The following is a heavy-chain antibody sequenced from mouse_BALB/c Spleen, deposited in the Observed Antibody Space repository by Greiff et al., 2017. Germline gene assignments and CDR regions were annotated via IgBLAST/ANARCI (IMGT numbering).Heavy chain of an antibody. V-gene: IGHV5-9-3*01. CDR1: GFTFSSYA. Sequence: EVKVEESGGGLVKPGGSLKLSCAASGFTFSSYAMSWVRQTPEKRLEWVATISSGGSYTYYPDSVKGRFTISRDNAKNTLYLQMSSLRSEDTAMYYCARQSDYYGSSYGGLDYWGQGTTLTVSS. D-gene: IGHD1-1*01. CDR2: ISSGGSYT. J-gene: IGHJ2*01. CDR3: ARQSDYYGSSYGGLDY.